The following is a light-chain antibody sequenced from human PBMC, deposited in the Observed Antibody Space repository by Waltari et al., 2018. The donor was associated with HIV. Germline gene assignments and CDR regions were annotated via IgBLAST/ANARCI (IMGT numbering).Light chain of an antibody. CDR2: DVS. CDR3: CSYAGSYTWV. CDR1: TSDVGAYHF. J-gene: IGLJ3*02. V-gene: IGLV2-11*01. Sequence: QSALTQPPSVSGSPGQSVTISCTGTTSDVGAYHFVPWYQQHPGKAPKVLIYDVSKRPSGVPDRFSGSKSGNTASLTISGLQAEDEADYYCCSYAGSYTWVFGGGTKLTVL.